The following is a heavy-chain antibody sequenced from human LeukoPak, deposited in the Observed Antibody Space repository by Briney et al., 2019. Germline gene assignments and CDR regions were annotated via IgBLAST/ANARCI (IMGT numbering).Heavy chain of an antibody. Sequence: SETLSLTCTVSGGSISSYYWSWIRQPAGKGLELIGRIYTSGTTNYNPSLKSRVTISVDTSKNQFSLKLSSVTAADTAVYYCARAPTGTGGWNWFDPWGQGTLVTVSS. V-gene: IGHV4-4*07. D-gene: IGHD1-1*01. J-gene: IGHJ5*02. CDR1: GGSISSYY. CDR3: ARAPTGTGGWNWFDP. CDR2: IYTSGTT.